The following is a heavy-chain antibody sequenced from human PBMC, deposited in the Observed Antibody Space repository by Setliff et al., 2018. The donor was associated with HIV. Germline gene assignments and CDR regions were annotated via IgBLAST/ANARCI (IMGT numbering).Heavy chain of an antibody. Sequence: GGSLRLSCAASGFTFSYYGVHWVRQAPGKGLDWVTFIASDVSKTHIADSVKGRFTISRDNSKNMLYLQMNSLSADDTAVYYCTRDPTPKELWFFSGYYSDYWGQGTLVTVSS. J-gene: IGHJ4*02. CDR2: IASDVSKT. D-gene: IGHD3-10*01. V-gene: IGHV3-30*02. CDR1: GFTFSYYG. CDR3: TRDPTPKELWFFSGYYSDY.